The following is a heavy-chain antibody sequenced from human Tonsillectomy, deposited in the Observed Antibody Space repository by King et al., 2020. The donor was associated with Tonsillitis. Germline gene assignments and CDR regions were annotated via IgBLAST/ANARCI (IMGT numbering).Heavy chain of an antibody. CDR1: GFTFSSYG. V-gene: IGHV3-23*04. CDR3: AKEIVGASHDAFDI. CDR2: ISGRGSST. D-gene: IGHD1-26*01. J-gene: IGHJ3*02. Sequence: VQLVESGGGLVQPGGSLRLSCAASGFTFSSYGMNWVRQAPGKGLEWVSTISGRGSSTYYADSVKGRFTISRDDSKKTLYLQMNSLRAEDTAVYYCAKEIVGASHDAFDIWGQGTMVTVSS.